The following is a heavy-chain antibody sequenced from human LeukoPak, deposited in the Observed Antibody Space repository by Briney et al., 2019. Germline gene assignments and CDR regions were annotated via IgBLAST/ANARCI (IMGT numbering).Heavy chain of an antibody. CDR1: GFTFSSYG. CDR2: ISGSGGST. CDR3: AKGAFGGVIVTFDY. D-gene: IGHD3-16*02. J-gene: IGHJ4*02. Sequence: GGSLRLSCAASGFTFSSYGMHWVRQAPGKGLEWVSAISGSGGSTYYADSVKGRFTISRDNSKNTLYLQMNSLRAEDTAVYYCAKGAFGGVIVTFDYWGQGTLVTVSS. V-gene: IGHV3-23*01.